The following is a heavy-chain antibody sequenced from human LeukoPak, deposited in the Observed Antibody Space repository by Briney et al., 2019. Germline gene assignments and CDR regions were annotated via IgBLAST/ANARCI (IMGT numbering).Heavy chain of an antibody. CDR3: ARPRTGLHTFDI. CDR2: IYYSGST. Sequence: SETLSLTCTVSGGSISSTSYYWGWIRQPPGKGLEWIGNIYYSGSTYFNPSLKRRLTISVDTSKNEFSLKLTSATAADTAVYYCARPRTGLHTFDIWGQGTVVTVSS. V-gene: IGHV4-39*01. CDR1: GGSISSTSYY. J-gene: IGHJ3*02.